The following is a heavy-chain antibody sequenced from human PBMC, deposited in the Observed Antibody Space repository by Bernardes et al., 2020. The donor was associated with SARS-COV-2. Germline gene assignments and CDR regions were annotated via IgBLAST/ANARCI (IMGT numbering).Heavy chain of an antibody. J-gene: IGHJ5*02. CDR2: TYYRSKWYN. CDR1: GDSVSSNSAA. D-gene: IGHD3-9*01. Sequence: SQTLSLTCAISGDSVSSNSAAWNWIRQSPSRGLEWLGRTYYRSKWYNDYAVSVKSRITINPDTSKNQFSLQLNSVTPEDTAVYYCARGGRGFRYFDWLPGGWFDPWGQGTLVTVSS. V-gene: IGHV6-1*01. CDR3: ARGGRGFRYFDWLPGGWFDP.